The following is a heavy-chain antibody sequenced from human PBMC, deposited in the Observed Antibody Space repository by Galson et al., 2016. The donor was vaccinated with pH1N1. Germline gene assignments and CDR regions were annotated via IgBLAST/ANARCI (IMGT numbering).Heavy chain of an antibody. J-gene: IGHJ4*02. V-gene: IGHV3-7*01. CDR3: ARAIGSGSAY. CDR2: INQDGSQT. Sequence: SLRLSCADSGFTFSTYWMSWVRQAPGKGLQWVANINQDGSQTYYVDSVRGRFTISRDNAKNSLYLQMNSLRDEDTALYYCARAIGSGSAYWGQGTLVTVSS. CDR1: GFTFSTYW. D-gene: IGHD3-22*01.